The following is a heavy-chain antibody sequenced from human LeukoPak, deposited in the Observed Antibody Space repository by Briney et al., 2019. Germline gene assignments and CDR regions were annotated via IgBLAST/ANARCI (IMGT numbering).Heavy chain of an antibody. Sequence: GGSLRLSCAASGFTFSSYGMHWVRQAPGKGLEWVAVIWYDGSNKYYADSVKGRFTISRDNSKNTLYLQMNSLRAEDTAVYYCAREGDSSSWYGGGDFDYWGQGTLVTVSS. CDR2: IWYDGSNK. D-gene: IGHD6-13*01. V-gene: IGHV3-33*01. CDR1: GFTFSSYG. J-gene: IGHJ4*02. CDR3: AREGDSSSWYGGGDFDY.